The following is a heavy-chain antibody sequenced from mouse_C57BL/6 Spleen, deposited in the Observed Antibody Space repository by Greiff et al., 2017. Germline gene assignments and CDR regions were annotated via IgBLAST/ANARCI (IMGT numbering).Heavy chain of an antibody. Sequence: DVKLVESGGGLVQPKGSLKLSCAASGFTFNTYAMHWVRQAPGKGLEWVARLRSKSSNYATYYADSVKDRFTISRDDSQSMLYLQMNNLKTEDTAMYYCVITKDWYFDVWGTGTTVTVSS. J-gene: IGHJ1*03. V-gene: IGHV10-3*01. D-gene: IGHD1-3*01. CDR1: GFTFNTYA. CDR2: LRSKSSNYAT. CDR3: VITKDWYFDV.